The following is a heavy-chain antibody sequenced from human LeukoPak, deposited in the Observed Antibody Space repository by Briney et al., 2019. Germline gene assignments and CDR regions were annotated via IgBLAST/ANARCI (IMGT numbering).Heavy chain of an antibody. Sequence: SGGFLRLSCAASGFTFSTYRMNWVRQAPGKGLEWVSSISSSSTYMYYADSLKGRFTISRDNAKNSLYLQMDSLRAEDTAVYYCARFAYCGGDCYYFDYWGQGTLVTVSS. V-gene: IGHV3-21*01. CDR2: ISSSSTYM. CDR3: ARFAYCGGDCYYFDY. CDR1: GFTFSTYR. D-gene: IGHD2-21*01. J-gene: IGHJ4*02.